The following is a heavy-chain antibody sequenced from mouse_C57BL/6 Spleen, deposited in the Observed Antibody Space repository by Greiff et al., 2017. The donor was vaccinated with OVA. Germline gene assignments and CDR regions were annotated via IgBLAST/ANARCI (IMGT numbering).Heavy chain of an antibody. CDR3: TRDHYYGSSFDY. CDR2: ISSGGDSI. CDR1: GFTFSSYA. V-gene: IGHV5-9-1*02. D-gene: IGHD1-1*01. J-gene: IGHJ2*01. Sequence: EVQRVESGEGLVKPGGSLKLSCAASGFTFSSYAMSWVRQTPEKRLEWVAYISSGGDSIYYADPVKGRFTISRDNARNTLYLQRSSLKSEDTAMYYCTRDHYYGSSFDYWGKGTTLTVSS.